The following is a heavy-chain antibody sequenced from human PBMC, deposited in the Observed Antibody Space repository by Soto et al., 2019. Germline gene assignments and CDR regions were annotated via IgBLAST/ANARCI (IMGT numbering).Heavy chain of an antibody. CDR1: GGSFSGYY. D-gene: IGHD3-10*01. V-gene: IGHV4-34*01. Sequence: AVYGGSFSGYYWSWVRQPPGKGLEWIGEINHSGSTNYNPSLKSRVTISVDTSKNQFSLKLSSVTAADTAVYYCARGSFKGLLWFGELLSWGWFDPWGQGTLVTVSS. J-gene: IGHJ5*02. CDR2: INHSGST. CDR3: ARGSFKGLLWFGELLSWGWFDP.